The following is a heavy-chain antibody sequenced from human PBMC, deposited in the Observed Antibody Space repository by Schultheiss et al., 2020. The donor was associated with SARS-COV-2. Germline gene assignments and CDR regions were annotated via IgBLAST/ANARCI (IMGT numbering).Heavy chain of an antibody. CDR1: GFTFSSHA. CDR2: IRGKAYGGTT. J-gene: IGHJ4*02. D-gene: IGHD4-23*01. Sequence: GGSLRLSCVTSGFTFSSHAMSWVRQTPGKGLEWVGFIRGKAYGGTTDYAASVKGRFTISRDDSKNSLYLQMNSLKTEDTAVYFCARVETVATFFDYWGQGTPVTVSS. V-gene: IGHV3-49*04. CDR3: ARVETVATFFDY.